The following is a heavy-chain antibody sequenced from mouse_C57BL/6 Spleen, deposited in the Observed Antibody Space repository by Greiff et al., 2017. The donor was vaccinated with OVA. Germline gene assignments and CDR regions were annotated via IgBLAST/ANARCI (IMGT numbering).Heavy chain of an antibody. J-gene: IGHJ2*01. CDR1: GYTFTDYY. Sequence: VQLQQPGAELVKPGASVKISCKASGYTFTDYYMNWVKQSHGKSLEWIGDINPNNGGTSYNQKFKGKATLTVDKSSSTAYMELRSLTSEDSAVYYCARGAFDYWGQGTTLTVSS. CDR3: ARGAFDY. V-gene: IGHV1-26*01. CDR2: INPNNGGT.